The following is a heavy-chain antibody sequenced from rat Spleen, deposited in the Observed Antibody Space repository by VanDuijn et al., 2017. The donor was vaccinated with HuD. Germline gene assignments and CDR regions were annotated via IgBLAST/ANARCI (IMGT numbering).Heavy chain of an antibody. D-gene: IGHD1-11*01. CDR3: ARLGYSSNLDH. J-gene: IGHJ2*01. V-gene: IGHV5-29*01. CDR1: GFTFSDYY. CDR2: ISYDGSST. Sequence: EVQLVESDGGLVQPGRSLKLSCAASGFTFSDYYMAWVRQAPTKGLEWVATISYDGSSTYYRDSVKGRFTISRDNAKSTLYLQMDSLRSEDAATYYCARLGYSSNLDHWVQGVMVTVSS.